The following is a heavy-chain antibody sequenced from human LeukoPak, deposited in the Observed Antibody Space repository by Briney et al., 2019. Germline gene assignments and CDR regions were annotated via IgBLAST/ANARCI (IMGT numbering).Heavy chain of an antibody. CDR1: GYSFTSYW. V-gene: IGHV5-10-1*01. J-gene: IGHJ4*02. CDR2: IDPSDSYT. D-gene: IGHD2-15*01. Sequence: GESLKISCKGSGYSFTSYWISWVRQMPGKGLEWMGRIDPSDSYTNYSPSFQGHVTISADKSISTAYLQWSSLKASDTAMYYCARHESFCSGGSCYSVLFDYWGQGTLDTVSS. CDR3: ARHESFCSGGSCYSVLFDY.